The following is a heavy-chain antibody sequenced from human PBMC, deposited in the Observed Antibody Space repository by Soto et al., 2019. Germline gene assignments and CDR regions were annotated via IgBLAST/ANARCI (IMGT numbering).Heavy chain of an antibody. V-gene: IGHV2-5*02. D-gene: IGHD3-9*01. J-gene: IGHJ4*02. Sequence: SGPTLVNPTQTLTLTCTFSGFSLSTGGVGVGWIRQPPGKALEWLALIYWDDDKRYSPSLKSRLTVTKDTSKNQVVLTLTNMDPVDTAKYYCVHRSPGRYFDWSSGYFDYWGQGTLVTVSS. CDR3: VHRSPGRYFDWSSGYFDY. CDR2: IYWDDDK. CDR1: GFSLSTGGVG.